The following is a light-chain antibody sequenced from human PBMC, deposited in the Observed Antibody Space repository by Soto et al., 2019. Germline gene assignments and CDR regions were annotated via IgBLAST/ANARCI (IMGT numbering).Light chain of an antibody. CDR1: SSTIGSGFD. J-gene: IGLJ2*01. CDR3: QSYDSSLSGVV. Sequence: QSALTQPPSVSGAPGQRVTISCTGSSSTIGSGFDVHWYQQLPGTAPKLLIYGNSNRPSGVPDRFSGSKSGTSASLAITGLQAEDEADYYCQSYDSSLSGVVFGGGTKVTVL. CDR2: GNS. V-gene: IGLV1-40*01.